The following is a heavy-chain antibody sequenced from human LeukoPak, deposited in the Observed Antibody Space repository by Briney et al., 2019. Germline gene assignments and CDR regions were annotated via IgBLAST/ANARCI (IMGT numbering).Heavy chain of an antibody. CDR2: IYYSGST. D-gene: IGHD2-2*01. Sequence: SETLSLTCTVSGGSISSGGYYWSWIRQHPGKGLEWIGYIYYSGSTYYNPSLKSRVTISVDTSKNQFSLKLSSVTAADTAVYYCARHEIVPAAMRFDPWGQGTLVTVSS. CDR1: GGSISSGGYY. J-gene: IGHJ5*02. V-gene: IGHV4-31*03. CDR3: ARHEIVPAAMRFDP.